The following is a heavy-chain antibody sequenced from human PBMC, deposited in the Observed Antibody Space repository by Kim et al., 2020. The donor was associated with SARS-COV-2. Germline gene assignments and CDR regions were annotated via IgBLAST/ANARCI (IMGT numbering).Heavy chain of an antibody. CDR3: ATNTIAVRGAYYSFYMDV. V-gene: IGHV4-59*01. D-gene: IGHD6-19*01. Sequence: SETLSLTCSVSGDSISIYYWSWIRQSPGKGLEWIGYFYNSGTTNYNPSLKSRVSISVDTPKNQLSLKLGAVTAADTAVYYCATNTIAVRGAYYSFYMDVWGKGATVIVSS. J-gene: IGHJ6*03. CDR1: GDSISIYY. CDR2: FYNSGTT.